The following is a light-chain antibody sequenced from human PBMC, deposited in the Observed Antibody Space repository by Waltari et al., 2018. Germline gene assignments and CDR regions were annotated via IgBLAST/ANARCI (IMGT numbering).Light chain of an antibody. V-gene: IGLV1-47*02. Sequence: QSVLTQPPSASATHGQRVTISRSGTSPNVGRDNVYWFQQLPGTAPNLLIYNDHQRPSGVPDRFSGSKSGTSASLAISGLRSEDEADYYCVAWDDSLSGYVFGTGTKVTVL. CDR3: VAWDDSLSGYV. CDR2: NDH. CDR1: SPNVGRDN. J-gene: IGLJ1*01.